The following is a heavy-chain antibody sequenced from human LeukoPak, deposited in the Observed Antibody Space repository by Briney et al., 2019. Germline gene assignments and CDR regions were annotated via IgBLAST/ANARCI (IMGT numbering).Heavy chain of an antibody. CDR3: AKGVYSSGWYYFDY. V-gene: IGHV3-9*01. J-gene: IGHJ4*02. CDR1: GFTFDDYA. Sequence: GGSLRLSCAASGFTFDDYAMHWVRQAPGKGLEWVPGISWNSGSIGYADSVKGRFTISRDNAKNSLYLQMNSLRAEDTALYYCAKGVYSSGWYYFDYWGQGTLVTVSS. D-gene: IGHD6-19*01. CDR2: ISWNSGSI.